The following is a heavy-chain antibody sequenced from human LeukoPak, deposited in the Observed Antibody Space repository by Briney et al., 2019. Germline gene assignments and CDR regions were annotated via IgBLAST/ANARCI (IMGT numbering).Heavy chain of an antibody. J-gene: IGHJ4*02. CDR1: GFSFSNTR. CDR2: IKSKTDGVTT. Sequence: GGALRLSCAASGFSFSNTRVCCVCHAPRTGGGWGCRIKSKTDGVTTDYAAPVKGRFTNSRDDSKNTLYLQMNSLKTEDTAVYYCTTGLRAADTNWGLGTLVTVSS. D-gene: IGHD6-13*01. CDR3: TTGLRAADTN. V-gene: IGHV3-15*01.